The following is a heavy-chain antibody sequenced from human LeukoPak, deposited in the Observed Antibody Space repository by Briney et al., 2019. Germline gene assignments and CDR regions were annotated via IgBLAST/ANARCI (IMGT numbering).Heavy chain of an antibody. CDR3: ARMGDIVVVPAADTDPSHAFDI. D-gene: IGHD2-2*01. CDR1: GGSISGGDYY. J-gene: IGHJ3*02. Sequence: SETLSLTCTVSGGSISGGDYYWSWIRQPPGKGLEWIGYIYYSGSTYYNPSLKSRVTISVDTSKNQFSLKLSSVTAADTAVYYCARMGDIVVVPAADTDPSHAFDIWGQGTMVTVSS. V-gene: IGHV4-30-4*08. CDR2: IYYSGST.